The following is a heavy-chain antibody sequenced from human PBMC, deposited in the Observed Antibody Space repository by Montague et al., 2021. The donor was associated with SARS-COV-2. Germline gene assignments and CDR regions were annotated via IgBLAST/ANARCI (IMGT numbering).Heavy chain of an antibody. V-gene: IGHV3-48*03. D-gene: IGHD3-22*01. CDR3: ARAGEDYYYDSSGFLY. J-gene: IGHJ4*02. CDR1: GFIFSSYE. CDR2: ISNSGDTK. Sequence: SLRLSCAASGFIFSSYEMNWVRQAPVKGLEWVSYISNSGDTKYYADSVKGRFTISRDNAKNSLYLQMSSLRAEDTAVYYCARAGEDYYYDSSGFLYWGQGILVTVSS.